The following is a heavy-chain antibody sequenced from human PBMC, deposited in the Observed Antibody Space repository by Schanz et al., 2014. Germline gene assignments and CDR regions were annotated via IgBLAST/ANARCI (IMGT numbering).Heavy chain of an antibody. CDR1: GFTFFGSFA. CDR2: MSGSGSTA. D-gene: IGHD3-16*01. Sequence: VQLLQSGGALVQPGGSLRLSCVASGFTFFGSFAMSWVRQAPGKGLEWVSGMSGSGSTADYADSVKGRFTISRDNSRKTLYLQMNSLRADDTAVYYCAKDLYNYGIFDSWGQGTLVTVSS. V-gene: IGHV3-23*01. CDR3: AKDLYNYGIFDS. J-gene: IGHJ5*01.